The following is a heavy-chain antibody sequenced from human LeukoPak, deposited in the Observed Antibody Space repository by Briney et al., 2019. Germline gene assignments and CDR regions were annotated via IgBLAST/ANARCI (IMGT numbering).Heavy chain of an antibody. J-gene: IGHJ4*02. CDR1: GFTFSSYA. D-gene: IGHD2-2*01. CDR3: AKAQLGVYYFDY. Sequence: GGSLRLSCTASGFTFSSYAMSWVRQAPGKGLEWVSAISGSGGSTYYADSVKGRFTISRDNSKNTLYLQMNSLRAEDTAVYYCAKAQLGVYYFDYWGQGTLVTVSS. V-gene: IGHV3-23*01. CDR2: ISGSGGST.